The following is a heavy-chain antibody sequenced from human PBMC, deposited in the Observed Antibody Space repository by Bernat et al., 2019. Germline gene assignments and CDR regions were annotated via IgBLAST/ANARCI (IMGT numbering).Heavy chain of an antibody. J-gene: IGHJ4*02. CDR2: SRNKDKTFTT. Sequence: EVQLVESGGGLVQPGGSLRLSCAASGFTFSDHYMDWVRQAPGKGLEWVGRSRNKDKTFTTESAASVTGRFTISRDESKNSLYLQMNSLKTEDTAVYYCARASSYSGTYGTRNYFDSWGQGTLVTVSS. CDR1: GFTFSDHY. V-gene: IGHV3-72*01. D-gene: IGHD1-26*01. CDR3: ARASSYSGTYGTRNYFDS.